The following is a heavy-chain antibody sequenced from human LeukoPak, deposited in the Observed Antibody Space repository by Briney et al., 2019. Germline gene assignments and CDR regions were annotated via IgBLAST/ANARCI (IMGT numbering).Heavy chain of an antibody. Sequence: GGSLRLSCAASGFTFSSYAMSWVRQAPGKGLEWVSAISGSGGSTYYADSVKGRFTISRDNSKNTLYLQMNSLRAEDTAVYYCAKDSIAAAPSRAGQPFDYWGQGTLVTVSS. D-gene: IGHD6-13*01. J-gene: IGHJ4*02. CDR2: ISGSGGST. CDR1: GFTFSSYA. V-gene: IGHV3-23*01. CDR3: AKDSIAAAPSRAGQPFDY.